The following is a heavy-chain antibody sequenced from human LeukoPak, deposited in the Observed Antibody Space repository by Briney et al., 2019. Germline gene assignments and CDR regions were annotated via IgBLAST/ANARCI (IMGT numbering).Heavy chain of an antibody. D-gene: IGHD6-13*01. J-gene: IGHJ5*02. Sequence: PSETLSLTCTVSGGSISSSSYYWSWIRQPPGKGLEWIGYIYYSGSTNYNPSLKSRVTISLDTSKNQFSLKLSSVTAADTAMYYCARTYSSSSPYNWFDPWGQGTLVTVSS. CDR3: ARTYSSSSPYNWFDP. CDR2: IYYSGST. V-gene: IGHV4-61*01. CDR1: GGSISSSSYY.